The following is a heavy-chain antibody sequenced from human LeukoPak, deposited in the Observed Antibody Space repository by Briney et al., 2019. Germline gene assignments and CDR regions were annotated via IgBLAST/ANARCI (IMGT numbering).Heavy chain of an antibody. CDR3: ARPRGLLYVMTDAFDI. V-gene: IGHV4-38-2*01. CDR2: IYHSGST. J-gene: IGHJ3*02. CDR1: GYSISSGYY. Sequence: SETLSLTCAVSGYSISSGYYWGWIRQPPGKGLEWIGSIYHSGSTYYNPSLKSRVTTSVDTSKNQFSLKLSSVTAADTAVYYCARPRGLLYVMTDAFDIWGQGTMVTVSS. D-gene: IGHD4-11*01.